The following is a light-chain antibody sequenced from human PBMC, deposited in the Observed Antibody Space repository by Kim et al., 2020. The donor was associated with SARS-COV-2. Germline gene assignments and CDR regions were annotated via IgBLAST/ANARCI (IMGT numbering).Light chain of an antibody. CDR2: QDD. CDR1: KLENKY. Sequence: SYELTQPPSVSVSPGQTATIICSGDKLENKYAFWYQQKSGQSPVLVIYQDDKRPSGILERFSGSNSGNTATLTISGTQTIDEADYYCQSWDDTTAVFGGGTQLTVL. CDR3: QSWDDTTAV. V-gene: IGLV3-1*01. J-gene: IGLJ2*01.